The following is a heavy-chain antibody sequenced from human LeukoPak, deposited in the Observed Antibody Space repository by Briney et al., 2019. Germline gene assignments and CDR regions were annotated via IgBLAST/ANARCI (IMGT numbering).Heavy chain of an antibody. Sequence: KPSETLTLTCTVSGGSISSYYWSWIRQPPGKGLEWIGYIYYSGSTNYNPSLKSRVTISVDTSKNQFSLKLSSVTAADTAVYYCARTMTYYYGMDVRGQGTTVTVSS. J-gene: IGHJ6*02. V-gene: IGHV4-59*01. CDR1: GGSISSYY. CDR2: IYYSGST. CDR3: ARTMTYYYGMDV.